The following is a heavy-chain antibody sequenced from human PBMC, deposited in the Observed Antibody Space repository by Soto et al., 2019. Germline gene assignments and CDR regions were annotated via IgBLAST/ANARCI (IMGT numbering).Heavy chain of an antibody. CDR2: IWYDGSNK. CDR1: GFTFSSYG. V-gene: IGHV3-33*01. D-gene: IGHD6-13*01. CDR3: ARDTGYSSSWYNYYYGMDV. J-gene: IGHJ6*02. Sequence: PGGSLRLSCAASGFTFSSYGMHWVRQAPGKGLEWVAVIWYDGSNKYYADSVKGRFTISRDNSKNTLYLQMNSLRAEDTAVYYCARDTGYSSSWYNYYYGMDVWGQGTTVTVSS.